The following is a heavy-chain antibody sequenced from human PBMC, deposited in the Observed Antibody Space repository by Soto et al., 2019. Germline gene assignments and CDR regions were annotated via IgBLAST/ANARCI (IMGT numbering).Heavy chain of an antibody. CDR2: TTGSGDNT. CDR1: GFTFSNYA. D-gene: IGHD6-13*01. CDR3: AKDKRGSSWNDAFDI. Sequence: GGSLRLSCAASGFTFSNYAMSWVRQAPGKGLEWVSVTTGSGDNTYYADSVRGRFTISRDNSKNTLYLQMNSLRAGDTAVYYCAKDKRGSSWNDAFDIWGHGTMVTVSS. V-gene: IGHV3-23*01. J-gene: IGHJ3*02.